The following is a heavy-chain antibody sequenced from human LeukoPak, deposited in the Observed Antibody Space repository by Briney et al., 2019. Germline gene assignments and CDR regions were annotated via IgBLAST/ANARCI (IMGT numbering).Heavy chain of an antibody. CDR2: IKQDGSEK. V-gene: IGHV3-7*01. CDR1: GFTFSSYW. Sequence: PGGSLRLSCAASGFTFSSYWMSWVRQAPGKGLEWVANIKQDGSEKYYVDSVKGRFTISRDNAKNSLYLQMNSLRAEDTAVYYCARDLRFWSGYATGYYYMDVWGKGTTVTVSS. D-gene: IGHD3-3*01. CDR3: ARDLRFWSGYATGYYYMDV. J-gene: IGHJ6*03.